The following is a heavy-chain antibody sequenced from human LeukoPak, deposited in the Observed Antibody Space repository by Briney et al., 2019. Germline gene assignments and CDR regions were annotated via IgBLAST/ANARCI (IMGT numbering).Heavy chain of an antibody. V-gene: IGHV3-23*01. D-gene: IGHD1-14*01. CDR1: GFTFSSYA. J-gene: IGHJ5*02. CDR2: ISGSGGST. Sequence: GGSLRLSCAASGFTFSSYAMSWVRQAPGKGLEWVSAISGSGGSTYYADSVKGRFTISRGNSKNTLYLQMDSLRAEDTAVYYCAKGSAPGPEDNWFDPWGQGTLVTVSS. CDR3: AKGSAPGPEDNWFDP.